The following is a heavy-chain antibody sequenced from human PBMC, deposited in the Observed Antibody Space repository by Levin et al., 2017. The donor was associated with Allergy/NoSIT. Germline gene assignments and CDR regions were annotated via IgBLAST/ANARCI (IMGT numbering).Heavy chain of an antibody. J-gene: IGHJ6*03. CDR1: GGSISSYY. CDR3: ARGRYFGELSGGLSQYYYYYMDV. CDR2: IYYSGTT. D-gene: IGHD3-10*01. V-gene: IGHV4-59*01. Sequence: SETLSLTCTVSGGSISSYYWTWIRQPPGKGLEWIGYIYYSGTTTYNPSLKSRLSMSVDTSKNQFSLNLNSVTAADTAIYYCARGRYFGELSGGLSQYYYYYMDVWGKGTTVIVSS.